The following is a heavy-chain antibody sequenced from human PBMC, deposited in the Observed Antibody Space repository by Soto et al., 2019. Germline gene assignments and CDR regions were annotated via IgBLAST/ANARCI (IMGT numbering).Heavy chain of an antibody. CDR2: IIPILGIA. CDR3: ARGLGYCSSTSCYSLWY. CDR1: GGTFSSYT. D-gene: IGHD2-2*02. Sequence: GASVKVSCKASGGTFSSYTISWVRQAPGQGLEWMGRIIPILGIANYAQKFQGRVTITADKSTSTAYMELSGLGSEDTAVYYCARGLGYCSSTSCYSLWYWGQGTLVTVSS. V-gene: IGHV1-69*02. J-gene: IGHJ4*02.